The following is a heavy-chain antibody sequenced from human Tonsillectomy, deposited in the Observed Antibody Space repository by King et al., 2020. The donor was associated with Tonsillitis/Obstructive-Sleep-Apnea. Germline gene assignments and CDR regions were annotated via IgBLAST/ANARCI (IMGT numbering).Heavy chain of an antibody. Sequence: VQLVESGAEVKKPGSSVKVSCKASGGTFSSYAISWVRQAPGQGLEWMGGIIPILGIANYAQKFQGRVTITADKSTSTAYMELSSLRSEDTAVYYCARRTSYRGPPYRWFDPWGQGTLVTVSS. CDR3: ARRTSYRGPPYRWFDP. J-gene: IGHJ5*02. V-gene: IGHV1-69*10. CDR2: IIPILGIA. CDR1: GGTFSSYA. D-gene: IGHD3-16*02.